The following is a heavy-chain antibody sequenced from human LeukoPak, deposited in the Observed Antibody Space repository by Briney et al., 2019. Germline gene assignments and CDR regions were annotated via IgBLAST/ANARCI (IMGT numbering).Heavy chain of an antibody. CDR2: ISYDGPNK. D-gene: IGHD5-18*01. J-gene: IGHJ4*02. CDR1: GFTFSSYG. CDR3: AEENLPSGYSFLTDY. V-gene: IGHV3-30*18. Sequence: QPGRSLRLSCAASGFTFSSYGMHWVRQAPGKGLEWVAVISYDGPNKYYADSVKGRFTISRDDSTSTLYLQMNSLRAEDTAVYYCAEENLPSGYSFLTDYWGQGTLVTVSS.